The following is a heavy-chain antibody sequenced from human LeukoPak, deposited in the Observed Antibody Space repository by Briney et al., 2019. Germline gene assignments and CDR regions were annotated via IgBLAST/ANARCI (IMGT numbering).Heavy chain of an antibody. CDR2: ISSSSSYI. Sequence: GGSLRLSCAASGFTFSSYAMSWVRQAPGKGLEWVSSISSSSSYIYYADSVKGRFTISRDNAKNSLYLQMNSLRAEDTAVYYCARDPLTQYYFDYWGQGTLVTVSS. V-gene: IGHV3-21*01. J-gene: IGHJ4*02. CDR1: GFTFSSYA. CDR3: ARDPLTQYYFDY. D-gene: IGHD4-4*01.